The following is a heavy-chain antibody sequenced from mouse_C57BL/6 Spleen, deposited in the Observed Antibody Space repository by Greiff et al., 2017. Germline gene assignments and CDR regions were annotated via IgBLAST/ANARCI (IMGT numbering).Heavy chain of an antibody. CDR3: ARHEDDYYGSSYGYFDY. Sequence: QVQLQQSGAELVKPGASVKLSCKASGYTFTEYTIHWVKQRSGQGLEWIGWFYPGSGSIKYNEKFKDKATLTAYKSSSTVYMGLSRLTSEDSAVYFCARHEDDYYGSSYGYFDYWGQGTTLTVSS. J-gene: IGHJ2*01. D-gene: IGHD1-1*01. CDR1: GYTFTEYT. CDR2: FYPGSGSI. V-gene: IGHV1-62-2*01.